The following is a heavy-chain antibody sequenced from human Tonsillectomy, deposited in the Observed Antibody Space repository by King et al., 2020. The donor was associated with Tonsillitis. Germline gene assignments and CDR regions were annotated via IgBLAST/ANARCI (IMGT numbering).Heavy chain of an antibody. V-gene: IGHV1-18*01. CDR2: ISAYNGNT. CDR3: ARDLDDSSGYYWGYYYYYYMEV. J-gene: IGHJ6*03. D-gene: IGHD3-22*01. CDR1: GYTFTSYG. Sequence: VQLVESGAEVKKPGASVKVSCKASGYTFTSYGINWVRQAPGQGLEWMGWISAYNGNTNYAQNLQGRVTMTTDTSTSTAYMELRSLRSDDTAVYYCARDLDDSSGYYWGYYYYYYMEVWGKGTTVTVSS.